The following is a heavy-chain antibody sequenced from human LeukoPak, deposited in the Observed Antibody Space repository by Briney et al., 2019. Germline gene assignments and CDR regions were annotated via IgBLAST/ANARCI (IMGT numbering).Heavy chain of an antibody. Sequence: GASVKVSCKASGYTFTGHYMHWVRQGPGQGLEWMGWINPNSGGTNYAQKFQGRVTMTRDRSISTAYMELSRLRSDDTAVYYCAREGYDSGAFDIWGQGTMVTVSS. D-gene: IGHD5-12*01. CDR3: AREGYDSGAFDI. J-gene: IGHJ3*02. V-gene: IGHV1-2*02. CDR1: GYTFTGHY. CDR2: INPNSGGT.